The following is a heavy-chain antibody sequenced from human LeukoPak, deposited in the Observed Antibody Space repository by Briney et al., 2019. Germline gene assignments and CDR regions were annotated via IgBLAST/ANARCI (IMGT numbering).Heavy chain of an antibody. CDR1: GYTFTSYG. D-gene: IGHD3-10*01. J-gene: IGHJ6*02. CDR2: ISAYNGNT. V-gene: IGHV1-18*01. Sequence: ASVKVSCKVSGYTFTSYGISWVRQAPGQGLEWMGWISAYNGNTNYAQKLQGRVTMTTDTSTSTAYMELRSLRSDDTAVYYCARDRNITMVRGVKYYYYYYGMDVWGQGTTVTVSS. CDR3: ARDRNITMVRGVKYYYYYYGMDV.